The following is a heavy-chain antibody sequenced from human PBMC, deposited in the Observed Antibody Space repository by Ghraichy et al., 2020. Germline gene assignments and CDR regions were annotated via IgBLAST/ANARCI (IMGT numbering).Heavy chain of an antibody. CDR1: GDSITSDFY. CDR2: IYHTGTT. CDR3: ATSGYSRSYYDYFYYFDN. Sequence: SETLSLTCAVSGDSITSDFYWGWIRQPPGKGPEWIGSIYHTGTTYKNPSLRSRITISVDTSNNQFSLKVISVTAADTAVYYCATSGYSRSYYDYFYYFDNWGQGTLVTVSS. D-gene: IGHD1-26*01. J-gene: IGHJ4*02. V-gene: IGHV4-38-2*01.